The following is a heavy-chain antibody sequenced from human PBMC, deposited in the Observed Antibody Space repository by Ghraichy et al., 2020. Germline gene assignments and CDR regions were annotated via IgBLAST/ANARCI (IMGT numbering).Heavy chain of an antibody. CDR2: ISSSSSYI. J-gene: IGHJ6*03. Sequence: LTCAASGFTFSSYSMNWVRQAPGTGLEWVSSISSSSSYIYYADSVKGRFTISRDNAKNSLYLQMNSLRAEDTAVYYCARAYLYYYDSSGYYYMDVWGKGTTVTVSS. V-gene: IGHV3-21*01. CDR1: GFTFSSYS. D-gene: IGHD3-22*01. CDR3: ARAYLYYYDSSGYYYMDV.